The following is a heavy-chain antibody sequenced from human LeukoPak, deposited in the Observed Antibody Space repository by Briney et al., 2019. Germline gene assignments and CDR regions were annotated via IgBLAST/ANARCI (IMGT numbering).Heavy chain of an antibody. Sequence: ASVTVPCQPSGCTFPHYGILWLRQAPGQGLEWMGWISAYNGNTNYAQKLQGRVTMTTDTSTSTAYTELRSLRSDDTAVYYCARDKYPTVTPLLDYYYYGMDVWGQGTTVTVSS. CDR3: ARDKYPTVTPLLDYYYYGMDV. J-gene: IGHJ6*02. CDR2: ISAYNGNT. D-gene: IGHD4-17*01. CDR1: GCTFPHYG. V-gene: IGHV1-18*01.